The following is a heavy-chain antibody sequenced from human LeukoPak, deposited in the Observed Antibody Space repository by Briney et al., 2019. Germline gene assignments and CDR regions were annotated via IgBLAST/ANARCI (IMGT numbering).Heavy chain of an antibody. V-gene: IGHV3-21*01. CDR1: GFTFSSYS. Sequence: GGSLRLSCAASGFTFSSYSMNWVRQAPGKGLEWVSSISSSSSYIYYADSVKGRFTISRDNAKNSLYLQMNSLRAEDTAVYYCARETDDAFDIWGQGTMATVSS. CDR2: ISSSSSYI. J-gene: IGHJ3*02. CDR3: ARETDDAFDI.